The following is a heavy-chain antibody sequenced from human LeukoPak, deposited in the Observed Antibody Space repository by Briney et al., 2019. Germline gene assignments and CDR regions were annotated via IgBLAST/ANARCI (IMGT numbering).Heavy chain of an antibody. D-gene: IGHD5-24*01. Sequence: ASVKVSCKASGYTFTSYGISWVRQAPGQGLEWMGWISAYNGNTNYAQKLQGRVTMTTDTSTSTAHMELRSLRSDDTAVYYCARDQGYNPPPGFDYWGQGTLVTVSS. CDR1: GYTFTSYG. J-gene: IGHJ4*02. CDR3: ARDQGYNPPPGFDY. V-gene: IGHV1-18*01. CDR2: ISAYNGNT.